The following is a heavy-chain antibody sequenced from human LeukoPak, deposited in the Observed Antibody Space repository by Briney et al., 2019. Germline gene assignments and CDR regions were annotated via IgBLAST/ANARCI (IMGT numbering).Heavy chain of an antibody. CDR2: ISSSGSTI. CDR1: GFTFSDYY. J-gene: IGHJ6*02. CDR3: VGSHSTYYYYGMDV. V-gene: IGHV3-11*01. D-gene: IGHD1-26*01. Sequence: GGSLRLSCAASGFTFSDYYMSWIRQAPGKGLEWVSYISSSGSTIYYADSVKGRFTISRDNAKNSLYLQMNSLRAEDTAVYYCVGSHSTYYYYGMDVWGQGTTVTVSS.